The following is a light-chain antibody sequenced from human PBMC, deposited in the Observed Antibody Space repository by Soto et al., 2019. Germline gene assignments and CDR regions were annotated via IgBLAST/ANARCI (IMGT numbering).Light chain of an antibody. Sequence: DIQLTQSPSLLSASVGDRVTITCRASQAIRSYLAWYQQKPGKAPNLLIYTASTLQSGVPSRFSGSGSGTEFTLTISSLQPEDFATYYCQQLNSYPRTFGQGTKVEIK. CDR1: QAIRSY. CDR3: QQLNSYPRT. CDR2: TAS. J-gene: IGKJ1*01. V-gene: IGKV1-9*01.